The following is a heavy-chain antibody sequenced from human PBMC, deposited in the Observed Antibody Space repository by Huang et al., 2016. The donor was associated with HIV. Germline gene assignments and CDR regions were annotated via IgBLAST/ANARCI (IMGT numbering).Heavy chain of an antibody. CDR2: IYYSADT. D-gene: IGHD3-10*01. V-gene: IGHV4-39*01. CDR3: ARLPGSITMIRGVITDPY. J-gene: IGHJ4*02. Sequence: QLQLQESGPGLVKPSETLSLTCTVSGGSIRSDNYYWGWIRQPPGKGLEWIGSIYYSADTNYNPSLKSRVTITADKAKNQFSLKMRSVTAADTAVYYGARLPGSITMIRGVITDPYWGQGTLVTVSS. CDR1: GGSIRSDNYY.